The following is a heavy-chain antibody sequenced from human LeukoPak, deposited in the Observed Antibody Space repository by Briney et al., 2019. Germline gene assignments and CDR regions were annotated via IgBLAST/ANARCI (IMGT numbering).Heavy chain of an antibody. CDR3: VRETGYGEPPWFAP. D-gene: IGHD4-17*01. Sequence: SQTLSLTCDISGDSVSSNRAIWNWIRQSPSRGLEWLGRTYYRSKWYNYYASSVESRIIINPDTSKNQFSLHLTSVTAEHTAVYFCVRETGYGEPPWFAPWGQGTLVTVSS. CDR1: GDSVSSNRAI. J-gene: IGHJ5*02. V-gene: IGHV6-1*01. CDR2: TYYRSKWYN.